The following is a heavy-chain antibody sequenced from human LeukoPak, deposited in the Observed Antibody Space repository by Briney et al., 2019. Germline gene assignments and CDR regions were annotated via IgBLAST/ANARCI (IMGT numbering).Heavy chain of an antibody. V-gene: IGHV3-21*01. CDR2: ISSGSGYK. J-gene: IGHJ4*02. CDR3: AREGAVSGRSDAHFDT. Sequence: GGSLRLSCAASGFIFSSYNMNWVRQAPGQGLEWVSYISSGSGYKYYADSVKGRFTISRDNAKDSLYLQMNSLRAEDTAVYYCAREGAVSGRSDAHFDTWGQGTLVTVSS. CDR1: GFIFSSYN. D-gene: IGHD6-19*01.